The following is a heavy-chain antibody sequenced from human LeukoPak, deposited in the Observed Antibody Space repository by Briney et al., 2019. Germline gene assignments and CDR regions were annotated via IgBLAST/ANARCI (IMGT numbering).Heavy chain of an antibody. Sequence: ASVKVSCKASGYTFTSCGISWVRQAPGQGLEWMGWISAYNGNTNYAQKLQGRVTMTTDTSTSTAYMELRSLRSDDTAVYYCAGEYYYDSSGYYPVFDYWGQGTLVTVSS. CDR1: GYTFTSCG. J-gene: IGHJ4*02. D-gene: IGHD3-22*01. CDR2: ISAYNGNT. CDR3: AGEYYYDSSGYYPVFDY. V-gene: IGHV1-18*01.